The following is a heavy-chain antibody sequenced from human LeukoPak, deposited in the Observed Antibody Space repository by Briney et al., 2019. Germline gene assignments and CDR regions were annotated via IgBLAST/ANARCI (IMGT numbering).Heavy chain of an antibody. D-gene: IGHD6-13*01. CDR1: GFTFSNYA. CDR2: ISGSGAGP. Sequence: PGGSLRLSCAASGFTFSNYAMSWVRQAPGKGLEWVSGISGSGAGPYHGDSVQGRFTISRDNSKNTLYLQMNSLRAEDTAVYYCAKEKQRNFDYWGQGTLVTVSS. CDR3: AKEKQRNFDY. J-gene: IGHJ4*02. V-gene: IGHV3-23*01.